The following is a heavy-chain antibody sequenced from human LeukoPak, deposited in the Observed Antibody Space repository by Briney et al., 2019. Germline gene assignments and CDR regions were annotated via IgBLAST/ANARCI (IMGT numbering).Heavy chain of an antibody. CDR2: ISYSGST. D-gene: IGHD4-23*01. CDR3: ATVLNAYFFNY. V-gene: IGHV4-39*01. Sequence: SETLSLTCTVSGDSISSSSYYWGWLRQPPGKGLEWIGSISYSGSTFYNPSLKSRVTISVDTSTNQFSLKLTSVTAADTAVYYCATVLNAYFFNYWGNGTLVTVSS. CDR1: GDSISSSSYY. J-gene: IGHJ4*01.